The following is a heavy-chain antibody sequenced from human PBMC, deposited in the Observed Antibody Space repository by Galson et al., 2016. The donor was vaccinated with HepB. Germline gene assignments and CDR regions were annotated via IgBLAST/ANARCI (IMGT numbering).Heavy chain of an antibody. CDR1: GYTLTNYG. V-gene: IGHV1-18*01. D-gene: IGHD3-3*01. CDR2: ITAHNGNT. CDR3: ARAGVTIFGVV. J-gene: IGHJ4*02. Sequence: SVKVSCKASGYTLTNYGITWVRQAPGQGLEWMGWITAHNGNTYYAQRLQGRVTMTTDTSTSTAYMELRSLRSDDTAVYYCARAGVTIFGVVWGQGTLVTASS.